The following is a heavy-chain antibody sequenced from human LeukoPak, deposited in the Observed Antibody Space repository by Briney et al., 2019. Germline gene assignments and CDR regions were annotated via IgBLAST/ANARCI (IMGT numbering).Heavy chain of an antibody. D-gene: IGHD3-22*01. J-gene: IGHJ4*02. Sequence: SETLSLTCAVYGGSFGGYYWSWIRQPPGKGLEWIGEINHSGSTNYNPSLKSRVTISVDTSKKQFSLKLSSVTAAATAVYYCVMYYFDSSGPKKNYWGQGTLVTVSS. CDR2: INHSGST. CDR1: GGSFGGYY. V-gene: IGHV4-34*01. CDR3: VMYYFDSSGPKKNY.